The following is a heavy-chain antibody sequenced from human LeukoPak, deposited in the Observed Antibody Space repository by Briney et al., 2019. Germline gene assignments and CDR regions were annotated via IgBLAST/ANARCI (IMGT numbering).Heavy chain of an antibody. CDR2: INLKSGGT. J-gene: IGHJ4*02. CDR1: GYTFTGYY. Sequence: ASVKVSCKASGYTFTGYYMHWVRQAPGQGLEWMGWINLKSGGTNSAEKFQVRVTMTRDTTTSTAYMELSRLRFDDTAVYYCARFFWSGYYFDYWGQGTLVTVSS. CDR3: ARFFWSGYYFDY. D-gene: IGHD3-3*01. V-gene: IGHV1-2*02.